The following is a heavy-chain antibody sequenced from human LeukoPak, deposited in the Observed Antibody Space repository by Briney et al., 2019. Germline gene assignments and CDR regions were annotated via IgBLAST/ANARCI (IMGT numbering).Heavy chain of an antibody. V-gene: IGHV3-23*01. D-gene: IGHD6-19*01. Sequence: PGGSLSLSCAASGFTFSSYSMNWVRQAPGKGLEWVSAISGSGGSAYYADSVKGRFTISRDNSKNTLYLQMNSLRAEDTAVYYCAKGGTAVDGTYDAFDIWCQGTMVTVSS. CDR3: AKGGTAVDGTYDAFDI. CDR2: ISGSGGSA. CDR1: GFTFSSYS. J-gene: IGHJ3*02.